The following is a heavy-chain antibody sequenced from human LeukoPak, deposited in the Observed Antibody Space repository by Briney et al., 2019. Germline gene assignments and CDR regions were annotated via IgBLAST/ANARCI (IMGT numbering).Heavy chain of an antibody. V-gene: IGHV1-2*04. CDR3: ARDLTSTSNWEFDY. J-gene: IGHJ4*02. CDR1: GYTFTGYY. CDR2: INPNTGGA. Sequence: GASVKVSCKASGYTFTGYYMHWVRQAPGQGLEWMGWINPNTGGAEYAPKFQGWVTMTRDTSISTAYVEVNRLISDDTAVYYCARDLTSTSNWEFDYWGQGTLVIVSS. D-gene: IGHD1-26*01.